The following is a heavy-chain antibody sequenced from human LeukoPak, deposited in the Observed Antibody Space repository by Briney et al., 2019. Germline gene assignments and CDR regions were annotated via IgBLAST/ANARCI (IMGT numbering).Heavy chain of an antibody. D-gene: IGHD1-7*01. CDR1: GFTFSGYW. CDR2: IKEDGSET. J-gene: IGHJ4*02. CDR3: ARDRGELVN. V-gene: IGHV3-7*01. Sequence: TGGSLRLSCVASGFTFSGYWMSWVRQAPGKGLEWVGNIKEDGSETRYVDSLKGRITISRDNAKNSLYLQMNSPRGEDTAIYYCARDRGELVNWGQGTLVTVSS.